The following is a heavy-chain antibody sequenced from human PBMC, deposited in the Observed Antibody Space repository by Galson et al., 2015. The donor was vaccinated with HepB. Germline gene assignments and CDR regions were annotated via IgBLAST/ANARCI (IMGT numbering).Heavy chain of an antibody. CDR3: ASNKYYYDSTGYLLLDY. V-gene: IGHV1-18*01. CDR2: ISAYNGNT. D-gene: IGHD3-22*01. J-gene: IGHJ4*02. Sequence: SVKVSCKASGYTFTSYGISWVRQAPGQGLEWVGWISAYNGNTNYAQKLQGRVTMTTDTSTSTAYMELRGLRSDDTAVYYCASNKYYYDSTGYLLLDYWGQGTLVTVSS. CDR1: GYTFTSYG.